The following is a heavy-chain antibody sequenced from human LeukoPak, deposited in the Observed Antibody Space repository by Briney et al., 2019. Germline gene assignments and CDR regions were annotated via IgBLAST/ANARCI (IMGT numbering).Heavy chain of an antibody. V-gene: IGHV3-30*02. J-gene: IGHJ4*02. CDR3: ARERRIYCSGGSCYLYGLDY. Sequence: GGSLRLSCAASGFTFSSYGMHWVRQAPGKGLEWVAFIRYDGSNKYYADSVKGRFTISRDNSKNTLYLQMNSLRAEDTAVYYCARERRIYCSGGSCYLYGLDYWGQGTLVTVSS. CDR1: GFTFSSYG. CDR2: IRYDGSNK. D-gene: IGHD2-15*01.